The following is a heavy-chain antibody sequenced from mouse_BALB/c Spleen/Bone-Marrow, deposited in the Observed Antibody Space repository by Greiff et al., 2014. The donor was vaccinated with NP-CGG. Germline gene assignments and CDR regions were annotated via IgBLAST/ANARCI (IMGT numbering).Heavy chain of an antibody. CDR3: ARDTMDY. CDR2: IYPGNVNT. J-gene: IGHJ4*01. V-gene: IGHV1S56*01. CDR1: GYTFTSYY. Sequence: QLQQSGPELVKPGASVRISCKASGYTFTSYYIRWVKQRPGQGLEWIGWIYPGNVNTKYNEKFKGKATLTADKSSSTAYMQLSSLTSEDSAVYFCARDTMDYWGQGTSVTVSS.